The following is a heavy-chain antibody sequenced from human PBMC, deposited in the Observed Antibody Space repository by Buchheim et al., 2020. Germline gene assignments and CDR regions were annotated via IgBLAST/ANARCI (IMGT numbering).Heavy chain of an antibody. Sequence: QVQLQESGPGLVKPSETLSLTCTVSGGSVSSGSYYWSWIRQPPGKGLEWIGYIYYSGSTNYNPSLKSRVTISVDTSKNQFSLKLSSVTAADTAVYYCARDRVVVVAATPTPYGMDVWGQGTT. CDR3: ARDRVVVVAATPTPYGMDV. J-gene: IGHJ6*02. V-gene: IGHV4-61*01. D-gene: IGHD2-15*01. CDR1: GGSVSSGSYY. CDR2: IYYSGST.